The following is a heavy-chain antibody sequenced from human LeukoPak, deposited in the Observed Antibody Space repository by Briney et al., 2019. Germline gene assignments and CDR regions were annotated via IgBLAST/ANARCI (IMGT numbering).Heavy chain of an antibody. CDR2: MNPNSGNT. CDR3: ARGQLLQDFDY. V-gene: IGHV1-8*03. J-gene: IGHJ4*02. Sequence: ASVKVSCEASGYTFTSYDINWVRQATGQGLEWMGWMNPNSGNTGYAQKFQGRVTITRNTSISTAYMELSSLRSEDTAVYYCARGQLLQDFDYWGRGTLVTVSS. D-gene: IGHD2-2*01. CDR1: GYTFTSYD.